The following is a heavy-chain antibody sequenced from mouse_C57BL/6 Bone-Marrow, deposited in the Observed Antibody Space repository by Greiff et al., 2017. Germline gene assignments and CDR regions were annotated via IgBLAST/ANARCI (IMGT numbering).Heavy chain of an antibody. CDR3: ARDERFPYFDY. CDR2: ISDGGSYT. J-gene: IGHJ2*01. V-gene: IGHV5-4*01. CDR1: GFTFSSYA. Sequence: DVHLVESGGGLVKPGGSLKLSCAASGFTFSSYAMSWVRQTPEKRLEWVATISDGGSYTYYPDNVKGRFTISRDNAKNNLYLQMSHLKSEDTAMYYCARDERFPYFDYWGQGTTLTVSS.